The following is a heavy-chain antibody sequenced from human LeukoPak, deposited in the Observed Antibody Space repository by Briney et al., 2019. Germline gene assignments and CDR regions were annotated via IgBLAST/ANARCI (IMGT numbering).Heavy chain of an antibody. CDR2: IGTAGDT. Sequence: GGSLRLSCAASGFTISSYDMHWVRQATGKGLEWVSAIGTAGDTYYPGSVKGRFTISRENAKNSLYLQMNSLRAEDTAVYYCAKDPSRGGPYYFDYWGQGTLVTVSS. CDR1: GFTISSYD. CDR3: AKDPSRGGPYYFDY. J-gene: IGHJ4*02. D-gene: IGHD6-6*01. V-gene: IGHV3-13*01.